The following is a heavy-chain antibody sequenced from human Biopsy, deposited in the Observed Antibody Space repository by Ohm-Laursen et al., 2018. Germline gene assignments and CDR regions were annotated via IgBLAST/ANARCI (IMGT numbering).Heavy chain of an antibody. CDR3: ARGGYDYDC. D-gene: IGHD5-12*01. V-gene: IGHV1-8*01. J-gene: IGHJ4*02. CDR2: MTPKTGKT. CDR1: GYTFTDYD. Sequence: ASVKVSCKASGYTFTDYDINWVRQASGQGLEWVGWMTPKTGKTGYTQKLQGRLTMTRDTSTSTAYMELSSLRSEDTAIYYCARGGYDYDCWGQGTLVTVSS.